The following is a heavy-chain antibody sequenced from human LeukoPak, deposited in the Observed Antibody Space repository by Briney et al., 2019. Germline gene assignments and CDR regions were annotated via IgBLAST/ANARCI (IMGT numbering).Heavy chain of an antibody. CDR2: IYTSGST. J-gene: IGHJ4*02. CDR1: RGSISVVRYY. Sequence: SQTLSLTCAVSRGSISVVRYYSGWIRQPAGKGLGWIWRIYTSGSTNYNPPLKSRVTISVATSKNQFSLKLSSVTAADTAVYYCARDQSGSYYAYWGQGTLVTVSS. D-gene: IGHD1-26*01. V-gene: IGHV4-61*02. CDR3: ARDQSGSYYAY.